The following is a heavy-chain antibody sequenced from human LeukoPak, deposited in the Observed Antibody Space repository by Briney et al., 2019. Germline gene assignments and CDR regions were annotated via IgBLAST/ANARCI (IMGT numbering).Heavy chain of an antibody. D-gene: IGHD3-22*01. Sequence: SETLSLTCTVSGGSISSSTYYWGWIRQPPGKGLEWIGSIYYSGSTYYNPSLKSRVTISVDTSKNQFSLKLSSVTAADTAVYYCARQGTRLFHSDSSAYYAFDIWGQGTMVTVSS. CDR3: ARQGTRLFHSDSSAYYAFDI. CDR1: GGSISSSTYY. CDR2: IYYSGST. J-gene: IGHJ3*02. V-gene: IGHV4-39*01.